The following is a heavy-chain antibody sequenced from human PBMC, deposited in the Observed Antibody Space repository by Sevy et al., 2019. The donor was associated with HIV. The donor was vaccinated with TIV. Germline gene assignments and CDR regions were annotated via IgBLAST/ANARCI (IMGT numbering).Heavy chain of an antibody. CDR1: GFTFNLYS. Sequence: GGSLRLSCAASGFTFNLYSMNWVRQAPGKGLEWVSSISGSSSYIFYADSVRGRFTISRDNAKNSLYLQMHSLRADDTAVYYCARGRGDPLPDCFDHWGQGTLVTVS. CDR3: ARGRGDPLPDCFDH. CDR2: ISGSSSYI. J-gene: IGHJ4*02. D-gene: IGHD2-21*02. V-gene: IGHV3-21*06.